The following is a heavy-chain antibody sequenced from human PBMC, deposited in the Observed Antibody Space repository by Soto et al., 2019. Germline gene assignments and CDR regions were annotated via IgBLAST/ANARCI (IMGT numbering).Heavy chain of an antibody. Sequence: QVQLVQCGAEVKKPGASVKVSCKTSGYTFTSYDINWVRQATGHGLEWMGWMNPNSGNTGYAQNLQGRVTMTRNTSISTAYMELSGLRSDDTAVYYCARGRSTSWFSDYWGQGTLVTVSS. CDR1: GYTFTSYD. CDR3: ARGRSTSWFSDY. CDR2: MNPNSGNT. J-gene: IGHJ4*02. V-gene: IGHV1-8*01. D-gene: IGHD6-13*01.